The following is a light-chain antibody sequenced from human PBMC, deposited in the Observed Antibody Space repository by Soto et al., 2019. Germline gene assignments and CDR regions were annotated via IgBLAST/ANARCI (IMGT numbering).Light chain of an antibody. V-gene: IGKV1-5*03. Sequence: DIQMTQSLSTLSASVGDRVTITCRASQSISSWLAWYQQKPGKAPKLLIYKASSLESGVPSRFSGSGSGTEFTLTISSLQPDDFANYYCQQYNTYWTFGQGTKVDIK. CDR2: KAS. J-gene: IGKJ1*01. CDR3: QQYNTYWT. CDR1: QSISSW.